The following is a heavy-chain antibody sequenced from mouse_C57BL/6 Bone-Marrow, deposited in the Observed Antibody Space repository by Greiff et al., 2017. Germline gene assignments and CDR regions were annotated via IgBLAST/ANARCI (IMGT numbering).Heavy chain of an antibody. V-gene: IGHV2-2*01. Sequence: QVQLQQSGPGLVQPSQSLSITCTVSGFSLTSYGVHWVRQSPGQGLEWLGVIWSGGSTDYNAAFISRLSISKDNSKSQVFFKMNSLQADDTAIYYCARGGLRRTWFAYWGQGTLVTVSA. D-gene: IGHD2-4*01. CDR3: ARGGLRRTWFAY. J-gene: IGHJ3*01. CDR1: GFSLTSYG. CDR2: IWSGGST.